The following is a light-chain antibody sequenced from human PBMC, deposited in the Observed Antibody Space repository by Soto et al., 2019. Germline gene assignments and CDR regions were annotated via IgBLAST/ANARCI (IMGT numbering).Light chain of an antibody. CDR3: QQYNSYSPWT. J-gene: IGKJ1*01. Sequence: DIVITHAPDSLAVSLCERATVNCESSQNILYSSNSKNYLGWYQQKPGKAPKLLIYDASSLESGVPSRFSGSGSGTEFTLTISSLQPDDFATYYCQQYNSYSPWTFGQGTKVDIK. CDR1: QNILYSSNSKNY. CDR2: DAS. V-gene: IGKV1-5*01.